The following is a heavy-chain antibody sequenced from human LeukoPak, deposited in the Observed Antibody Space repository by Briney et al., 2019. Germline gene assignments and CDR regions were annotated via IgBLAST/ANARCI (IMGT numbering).Heavy chain of an antibody. V-gene: IGHV1-3*01. CDR2: INADNGNT. Sequence: ASVKVSCKASGYTFTNYVMSWVRQAPGQSFEWMGWINADNGNTKYSQKFQGRVTITIDTSASTAYMELRSLKSEDTAVYYCAREHTEKVHGSWGDYYYYYGMDVWGQGTTVTVSS. CDR3: AREHTEKVHGSWGDYYYYYGMDV. D-gene: IGHD6-13*01. CDR1: GYTFTNYV. J-gene: IGHJ6*02.